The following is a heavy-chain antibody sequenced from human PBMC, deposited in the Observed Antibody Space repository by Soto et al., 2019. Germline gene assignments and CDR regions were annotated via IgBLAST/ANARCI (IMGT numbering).Heavy chain of an antibody. CDR2: IYSGGST. CDR3: ARHITMDPLLVY. V-gene: IGHV3-53*01. D-gene: IGHD3-10*01. J-gene: IGHJ4*02. CDR1: GFTVSSNY. Sequence: GGSLRLSCAASGFTVSSNYMSWVRQAPGKGLEWVSVIYSGGSTYYADSVKGRFTVSRDNSKNTLYLQMNSLRAEDTAVYYCARHITMDPLLVYWGQGTLVTVSS.